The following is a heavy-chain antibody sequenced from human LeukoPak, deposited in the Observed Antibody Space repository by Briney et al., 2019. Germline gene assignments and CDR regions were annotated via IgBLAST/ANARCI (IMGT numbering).Heavy chain of an antibody. V-gene: IGHV4-59*08. J-gene: IGHJ3*02. Sequence: PSETLSLTCNVSGDSLTSHFWSWIRQTPGKGLEWIGYVFHSGTTNYSPSLKSRVTISLDTSKKQFYLGLASVTAADTAVYYCARRMATVTDAFDIWGRGTMVSVSS. CDR3: ARRMATVTDAFDI. CDR2: VFHSGTT. CDR1: GDSLTSHF. D-gene: IGHD5-24*01.